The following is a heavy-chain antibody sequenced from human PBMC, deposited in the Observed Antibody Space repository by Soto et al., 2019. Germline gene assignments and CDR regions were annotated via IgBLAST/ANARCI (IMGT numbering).Heavy chain of an antibody. CDR3: ARSIDP. CDR2: IYYSGST. CDR1: GCAISSGGYY. Sequence: SSDTLSLTFTVSGCAISSGGYYWSWILQHPGKGLEWIGYIYYSGSTYYNPSLKSRVTISVDTSKNQFSLKLSSVTAADTAVYSCARSIDPRGKRTLVTVPS. J-gene: IGHJ5*02. V-gene: IGHV4-31*03.